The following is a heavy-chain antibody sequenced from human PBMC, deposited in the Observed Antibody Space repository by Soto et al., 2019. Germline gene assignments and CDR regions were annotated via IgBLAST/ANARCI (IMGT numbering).Heavy chain of an antibody. CDR3: ARVFDRQDGMDV. J-gene: IGHJ6*02. CDR1: GFTLSTYS. CDR2: ISGSSNTI. V-gene: IGHV3-48*02. Sequence: EVQLVESGGGLIQRGGSLRLSCAASGFTLSTYSLNWVRQAPRKWLEWLSYISGSSNTIYYADSVKGRFTISRDNAKDSLYLQMNSLRDEDTAVCFCARVFDRQDGMDVGGQGTTVTVSS. D-gene: IGHD3-10*02.